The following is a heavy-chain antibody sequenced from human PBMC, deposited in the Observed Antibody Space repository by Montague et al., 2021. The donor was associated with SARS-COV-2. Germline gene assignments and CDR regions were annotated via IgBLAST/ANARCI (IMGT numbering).Heavy chain of an antibody. J-gene: IGHJ2*01. Sequence: SETLSLTCAVYSGSLSDYYWTWIRKPPGKGLEWIGEINHSGSINYNPYPKRRVRISVDTSKTQYSLTLTSVTAADTAVYFCARGAPTITMIVVVFTGACWYFDRWGRGALVTVSS. D-gene: IGHD3-22*01. CDR2: INHSGSI. CDR1: SGSLSDYY. V-gene: IGHV4-34*01. CDR3: ARGAPTITMIVVVFTGACWYFDR.